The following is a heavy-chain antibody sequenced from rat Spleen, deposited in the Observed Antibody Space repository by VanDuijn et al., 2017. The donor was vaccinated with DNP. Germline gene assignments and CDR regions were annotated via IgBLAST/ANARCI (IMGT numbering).Heavy chain of an antibody. CDR1: GFTFSSYW. CDR2: ITTSGDST. D-gene: IGHD5-1*01. CDR3: ARPTGTPGYFDY. Sequence: EVQLAETGGGSVQPGRSLKLSCVASGFTFSSYWMYWIRQAPGKGLEWVASITTSGDSTYSPDSVKGRFTISRDNAKNTLYLQMNSLRSEDTATYYCARPTGTPGYFDYWGQGVMVTVSS. V-gene: IGHV5-58*01. J-gene: IGHJ2*01.